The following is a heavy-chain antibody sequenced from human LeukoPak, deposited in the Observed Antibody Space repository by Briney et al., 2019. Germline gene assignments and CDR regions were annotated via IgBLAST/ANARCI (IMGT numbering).Heavy chain of an antibody. CDR3: ASPTDYGDYLSGYYYGMDV. D-gene: IGHD4-17*01. CDR2: IIPILGIA. CDR1: GGTFSSYA. V-gene: IGHV1-69*04. Sequence: SVKVSCKASGGTFSSYAISWVRQPPGQGLEWMGRIIPILGIANYAQKFQGRVTITADKSTSTAYMELSSLRSEDTAVYYCASPTDYGDYLSGYYYGMDVWGQGTTVTVSS. J-gene: IGHJ6*02.